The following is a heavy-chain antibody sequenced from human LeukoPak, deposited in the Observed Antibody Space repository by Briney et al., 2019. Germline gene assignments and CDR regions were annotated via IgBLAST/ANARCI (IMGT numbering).Heavy chain of an antibody. J-gene: IGHJ4*02. CDR1: GFTFSNYE. CDR3: ARARIAAPLLDY. CDR2: ISDNGKAK. Sequence: GGSLRLSCAASGFTFSNYEMNWVRQTPGKGLEWVSFISDNGKAKSYVDSVRGRFIISRDNAKTLLFLQMSSLRVEDTAVYYCARARIAAPLLDYWGPGTLVTVSS. V-gene: IGHV3-48*03. D-gene: IGHD6-13*01.